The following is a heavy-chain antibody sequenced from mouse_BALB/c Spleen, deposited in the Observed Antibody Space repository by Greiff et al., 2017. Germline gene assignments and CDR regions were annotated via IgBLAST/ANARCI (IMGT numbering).Heavy chain of an antibody. CDR1: GFTFSSFG. V-gene: IGHV5-17*02. J-gene: IGHJ2*01. Sequence: EVKLVESGGGLVQPGGSRKLSCAASGFTFSSFGMHWVRQAPEQGLEWVAYISSGSSTIYYADTVKGRFTISRDNPKNTLFLQMTSLRSEDTAMYYCARNYFDYWGQGTTLTVSS. CDR3: ARNYFDY. CDR2: ISSGSSTI.